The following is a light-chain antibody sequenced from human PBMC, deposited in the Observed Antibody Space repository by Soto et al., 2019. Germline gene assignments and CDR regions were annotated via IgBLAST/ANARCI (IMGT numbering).Light chain of an antibody. V-gene: IGLV2-23*01. CDR2: EGS. Sequence: QSALTQPASGSGAPGQASTISCTGTSSDVGSYNLVSWYQQHPGKAPKLMIYEGSKRPSGVSNRFSGSKSGNTASLTISGLQAEDEADYYCCSYAGSILYVFGTGTKVTVL. J-gene: IGLJ1*01. CDR3: CSYAGSILYV. CDR1: SSDVGSYNL.